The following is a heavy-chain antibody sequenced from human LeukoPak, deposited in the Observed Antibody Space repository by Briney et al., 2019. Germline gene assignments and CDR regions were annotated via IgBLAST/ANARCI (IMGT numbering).Heavy chain of an antibody. D-gene: IGHD3-3*01. J-gene: IGHJ4*02. CDR1: GYTFTNYA. CDR2: INTNTGNP. Sequence: ASVKVSCKASGYTFTNYAMNWVRQAPGQGLEWMGWINTNTGNPTYAQGFTGRFVFSLDTSVSTAYLQISSLKAEDTAVYYCARRHYDFWSGYYFDYWGQGTLVTVSS. V-gene: IGHV7-4-1*02. CDR3: ARRHYDFWSGYYFDY.